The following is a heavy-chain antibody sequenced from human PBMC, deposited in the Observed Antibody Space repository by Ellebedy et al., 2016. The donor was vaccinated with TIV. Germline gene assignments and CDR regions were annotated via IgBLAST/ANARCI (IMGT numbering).Heavy chain of an antibody. V-gene: IGHV4-34*01. J-gene: IGHJ6*03. CDR2: INHSGST. CDR3: ARGHYYYMDV. Sequence: SETLSLXCAVYGGSFSGYYWSWIRQPPGKGLEWIGEINHSGSTNYNPSLKSRVTISVDTSKNQFSLKLSSVTAADTAVYYCARGHYYYMDVWGKGTTVTVSS. CDR1: GGSFSGYY.